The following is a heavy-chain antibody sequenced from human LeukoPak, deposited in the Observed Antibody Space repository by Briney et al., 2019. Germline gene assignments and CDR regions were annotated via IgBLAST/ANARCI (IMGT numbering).Heavy chain of an antibody. D-gene: IGHD2-2*03. V-gene: IGHV3-49*04. J-gene: IGHJ4*02. CDR3: SVDIGDY. CDR2: IRSKAYGETT. Sequence: GGSLRLSCTASGFSFGDYTMTWVRQAPGKGLEWVGFIRSKAYGETTEYAASVKGRFTILRDDSESIAYLQINSLKTEDTAVYYCSVDIGDYWGQGTLVTVSS. CDR1: GFSFGDYT.